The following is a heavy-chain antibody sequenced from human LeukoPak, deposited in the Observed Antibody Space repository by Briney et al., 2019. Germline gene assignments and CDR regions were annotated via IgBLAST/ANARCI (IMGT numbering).Heavy chain of an antibody. CDR3: VRHVSDYSNSHFDN. CDR2: IYYDGRS. V-gene: IGHV4-59*01. Sequence: SETLSLTCTVAGDSFSDYYWNWIRQSPGKGLEWIGYIYYDGRSNYNPSLKGRVAISMDTSRQQFSLMLASVTAADTAVYYCVRHVSDYSNSHFDNWGQGTLVIVSS. D-gene: IGHD4-11*01. CDR1: GDSFSDYY. J-gene: IGHJ4*02.